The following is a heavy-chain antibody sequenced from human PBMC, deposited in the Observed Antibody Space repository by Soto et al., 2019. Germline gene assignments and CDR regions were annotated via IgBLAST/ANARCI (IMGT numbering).Heavy chain of an antibody. D-gene: IGHD3-3*01. CDR1: GFTVSSNY. CDR3: ARDRDDFWSGSRGMDV. Sequence: GGSLRLSCAASGFTVSSNYMSWVRQAPGKGLEWVSVIYSGGSTYYADSVKGRFTISRDNSKNTLYLQMNSLRAEDTAVYYCARDRDDFWSGSRGMDVWGKGTTVTVSS. CDR2: IYSGGST. V-gene: IGHV3-53*01. J-gene: IGHJ6*04.